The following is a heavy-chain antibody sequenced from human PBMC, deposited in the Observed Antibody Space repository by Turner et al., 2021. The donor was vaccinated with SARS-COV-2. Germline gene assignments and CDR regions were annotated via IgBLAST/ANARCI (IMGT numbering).Heavy chain of an antibody. Sequence: EVQLVESGGGLVQPGGSLRLPCAASGLTFSNYWMSWVRQAPGKGLEWVANIDQDGSTKDYVGSVKGRFTISRDNAKNSLYLQMNSLRAEDTAVYYCARDSYSISNYWGQGTLVTVSS. D-gene: IGHD4-4*01. V-gene: IGHV3-7*03. CDR3: ARDSYSISNY. CDR2: IDQDGSTK. CDR1: GLTFSNYW. J-gene: IGHJ4*02.